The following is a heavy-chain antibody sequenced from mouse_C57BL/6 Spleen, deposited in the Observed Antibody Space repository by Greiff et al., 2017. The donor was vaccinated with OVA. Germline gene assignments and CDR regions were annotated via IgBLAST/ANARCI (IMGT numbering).Heavy chain of an antibody. J-gene: IGHJ2*01. V-gene: IGHV1-55*01. CDR2: IYPGSGST. CDR1: GYTFTSYW. CDR3: ARETGYGNYQGYFDY. Sequence: VKLQQSGAELVKPGASVKMSCKASGYTFTSYWITWVKQRPGQGLEWIGDIYPGSGSTNYNERFKSKATLSVDTSSSTAYMQLSSLTSEDSAVYYCARETGYGNYQGYFDYWGQGTTLTVSS. D-gene: IGHD2-10*02.